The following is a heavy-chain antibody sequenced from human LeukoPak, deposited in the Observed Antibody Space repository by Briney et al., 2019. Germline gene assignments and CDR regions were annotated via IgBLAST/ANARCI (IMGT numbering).Heavy chain of an antibody. J-gene: IGHJ6*03. V-gene: IGHV4-39*07. CDR1: GGSISSSSYY. CDR3: ARDRPLGSGSGSYRLPYYYYYMDV. Sequence: SETLSLTCTVSGGSISSSSYYWGWIRQPPGKGLEWIGSIYYSGSTYYNPSLKSRVTISVDTSKNQFSLKLSSVTAADTAVYYCARDRPLGSGSGSYRLPYYYYYMDVWGKGTTVTVSS. D-gene: IGHD3-10*01. CDR2: IYYSGST.